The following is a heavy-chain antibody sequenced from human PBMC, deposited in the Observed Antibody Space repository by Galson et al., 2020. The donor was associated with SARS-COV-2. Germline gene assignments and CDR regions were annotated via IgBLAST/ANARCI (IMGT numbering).Heavy chain of an antibody. CDR1: GGSISRYY. CDR3: ARVDCSGGSCYYYAFDI. CDR2: IYYSGST. J-gene: IGHJ3*02. Sequence: SQTLSLTCTVSGGSISRYYWSWIRQPPGKGLEWIGYIYYSGSTNYNPSLKSRVTISVDTSKNQFSLKLSSVTAADTALYYCARVDCSGGSCYYYAFDIWGQGTMVTVS. D-gene: IGHD2-15*01. V-gene: IGHV4-59*13.